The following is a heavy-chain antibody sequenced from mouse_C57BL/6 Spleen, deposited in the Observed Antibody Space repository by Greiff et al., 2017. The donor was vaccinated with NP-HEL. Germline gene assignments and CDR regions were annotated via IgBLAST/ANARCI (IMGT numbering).Heavy chain of an antibody. D-gene: IGHD1-1*01. Sequence: QVQLQQSGAELVKPGASVKLSCKASGYTFTSYWMHWVKQRPGQGLEWIGMIHPNSGSTNYNEKFQSKATLTVDKSSSTAYMQLSSLTSEDSAVYYCARSGYYGSSLDYWGQGTTLTVSS. CDR2: IHPNSGST. V-gene: IGHV1-64*01. CDR1: GYTFTSYW. CDR3: ARSGYYGSSLDY. J-gene: IGHJ2*01.